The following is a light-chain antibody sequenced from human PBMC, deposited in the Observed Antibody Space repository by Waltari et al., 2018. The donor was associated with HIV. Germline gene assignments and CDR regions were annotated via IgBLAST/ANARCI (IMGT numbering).Light chain of an antibody. Sequence: QSVLTQPPSVSAAPRPNVTISCSGSRPDIGDNYVSWYQQLPGTAPILLIYENQKRPLGIPNRFSGSKSGTSATLGITGLQTGDEADYYCGTWHSSLSAGIFGGGTKLTVL. CDR2: ENQ. V-gene: IGLV1-51*02. J-gene: IGLJ2*01. CDR3: GTWHSSLSAGI. CDR1: RPDIGDNY.